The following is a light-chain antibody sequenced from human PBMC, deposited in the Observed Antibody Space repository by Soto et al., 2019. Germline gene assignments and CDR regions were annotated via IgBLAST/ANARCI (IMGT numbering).Light chain of an antibody. CDR1: QSVSSSY. Sequence: EIALTQSPGTQSLSPGERATLSCRASQSVSSSYLGWYQQKPGQAPRLLIYGASSRATGIPDRFSGSGSGTDFTLTISRLEPEDFAVYYCQQYGNSPWTFGQGTKVEIK. V-gene: IGKV3-20*01. CDR2: GAS. CDR3: QQYGNSPWT. J-gene: IGKJ1*01.